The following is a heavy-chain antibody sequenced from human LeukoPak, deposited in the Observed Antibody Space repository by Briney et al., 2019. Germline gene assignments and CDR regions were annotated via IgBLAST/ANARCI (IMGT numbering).Heavy chain of an antibody. J-gene: IGHJ5*02. V-gene: IGHV4-34*01. D-gene: IGHD6-13*01. CDR3: ARGSRGLSSSWYLSLYWFDP. CDR2: INHSGST. Sequence: PSETLSLTCAVYGGSFSGYYWSWLRQPPGKGLEWIGEINHSGSTNYNPSLKSRVTISVDTSKNQFSLKLSSVTAADTAVYYCARGSRGLSSSWYLSLYWFDPWGQGTLATVSS. CDR1: GGSFSGYY.